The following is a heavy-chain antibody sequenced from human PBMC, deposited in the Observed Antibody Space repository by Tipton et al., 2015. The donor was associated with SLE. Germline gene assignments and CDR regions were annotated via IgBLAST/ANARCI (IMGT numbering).Heavy chain of an antibody. Sequence: LRLSCTVSGGSFSSVVHFWSWIRQLPGKGLEWIGYVYYSGNTNYSPSLKSRVTMPGDTSKNQLSLKLHSVTAADTAVYYWARHMRQLVRDASDIWGQGTMVTVSS. V-gene: IGHV4-61*08. CDR3: ARHMRQLVRDASDI. D-gene: IGHD6-6*01. CDR2: VYYSGNT. J-gene: IGHJ3*02. CDR1: GGSFSSVVHF.